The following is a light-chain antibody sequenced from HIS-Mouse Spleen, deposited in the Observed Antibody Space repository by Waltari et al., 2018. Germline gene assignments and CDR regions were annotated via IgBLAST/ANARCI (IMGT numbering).Light chain of an antibody. CDR1: SSDVGSYNL. CDR3: CSYAGSSTWV. J-gene: IGLJ3*02. Sequence: QSALTQPASVSGSPGQSITISCTGTSSDVGSYNLVSWYQQHPGKAPKPMIYEGSKRPSGASNRFSGSKSGNTASLTSSGLQAEDEADYYCCSYAGSSTWVFGGGTKLTVL. CDR2: EGS. V-gene: IGLV2-23*01.